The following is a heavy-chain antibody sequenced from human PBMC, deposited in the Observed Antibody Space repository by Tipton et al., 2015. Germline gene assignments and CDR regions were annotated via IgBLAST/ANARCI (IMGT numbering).Heavy chain of an antibody. V-gene: IGHV3-48*01. CDR1: GFTFSTYP. CDR3: VQGWGLDY. D-gene: IGHD1-26*01. CDR2: ITSSSSGT. Sequence: SLRLSCAASGFTFSTYPMNWVRQAPGKGLEWVSYITSSSSGTYYADSVRGRFTISRDNAKNSLYLQMNSLGAEDTAVYYCVQGWGLDYWGQGTLVTVSS. J-gene: IGHJ4*02.